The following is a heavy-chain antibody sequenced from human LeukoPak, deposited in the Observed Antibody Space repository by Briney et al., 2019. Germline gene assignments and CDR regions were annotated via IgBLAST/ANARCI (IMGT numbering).Heavy chain of an antibody. J-gene: IGHJ6*03. CDR1: GFTFSSYS. CDR3: ARSFDFWSGNYYYMDV. V-gene: IGHV3-48*04. CDR2: ISSSGTTI. Sequence: PGGSLRLSCAASGFTFSSYSMNWVRQAPGKGLEWVSYISSSGTTIYYADSVKGRFTISRDNAKNSLYLQMNSLRAEDTAVYYCARSFDFWSGNYYYMDVWGKGTTVTVSS. D-gene: IGHD3-3*01.